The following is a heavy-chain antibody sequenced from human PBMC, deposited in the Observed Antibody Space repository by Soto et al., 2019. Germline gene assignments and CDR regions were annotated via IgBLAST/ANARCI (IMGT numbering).Heavy chain of an antibody. J-gene: IGHJ3*02. D-gene: IGHD1-26*01. CDR3: ARSRDSGSYYDAFDI. Sequence: SVKVSCKASGYTFTSYGISGVRQAPEQGLEWMGWITPFNGNTNYAQKFQDRVTITRDRSMSTAYMELSSLRSEDTAMYYCARSRDSGSYYDAFDIWGQGTMVTVSS. V-gene: IGHV1-45*02. CDR2: ITPFNGNT. CDR1: GYTFTSYG.